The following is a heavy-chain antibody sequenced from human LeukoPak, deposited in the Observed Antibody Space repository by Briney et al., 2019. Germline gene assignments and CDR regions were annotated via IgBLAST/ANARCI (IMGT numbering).Heavy chain of an antibody. CDR2: ISYDGSNK. V-gene: IGHV3-30-3*01. Sequence: PGGSLRLSCAASGFTFSSYAMHWVRQAPGKGLEWVAVISYDGSNKYYADSVKGRFTISRDNSKNTLYLQMNSLRAEDTAVYYCAREYVYCSGGSCYSPDAFDIWGQGTMVTVSS. CDR3: AREYVYCSGGSCYSPDAFDI. J-gene: IGHJ3*02. D-gene: IGHD2-15*01. CDR1: GFTFSSYA.